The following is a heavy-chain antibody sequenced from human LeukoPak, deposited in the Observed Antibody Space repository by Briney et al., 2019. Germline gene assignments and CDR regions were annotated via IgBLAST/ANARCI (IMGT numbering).Heavy chain of an antibody. CDR2: ISGSGGST. V-gene: IGHV3-23*01. D-gene: IGHD5-24*01. J-gene: IGHJ4*02. CDR3: ARPSPPGDGYNPPDY. Sequence: GFLRLSCAASGLTFSSYAMSWVRQAPGKGLEWVSAISGSGGSTYYADSVKGRFTISRDNSKNTVFLQMNNLRTEDTAVYFCARPSPPGDGYNPPDYWGQGTLVTVSS. CDR1: GLTFSSYA.